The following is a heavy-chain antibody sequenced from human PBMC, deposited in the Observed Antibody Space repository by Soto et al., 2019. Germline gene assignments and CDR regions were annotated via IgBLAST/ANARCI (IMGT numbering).Heavy chain of an antibody. Sequence: EVQLLESGGGLVQPGGSLRLSCAASGFTFSSYAMSWVRQAPGKGLEWVSAISGSGGSTYYADSVKGRFTISRDNSKNTLYLQMNSLRAEDTAVYYCAKTYYDDSSGQAHYFDYWGQGTLVTVSS. D-gene: IGHD3-22*01. CDR2: ISGSGGST. V-gene: IGHV3-23*01. CDR1: GFTFSSYA. J-gene: IGHJ4*02. CDR3: AKTYYDDSSGQAHYFDY.